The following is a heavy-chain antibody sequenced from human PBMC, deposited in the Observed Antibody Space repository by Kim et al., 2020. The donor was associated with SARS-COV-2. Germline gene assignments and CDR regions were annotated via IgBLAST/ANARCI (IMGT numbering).Heavy chain of an antibody. J-gene: IGHJ5*02. CDR3: ARSPARMRGNWFDP. Sequence: SQSFQGIVTITRYTSASTAYMELSSLRSEDTAVYYCARSPARMRGNWFDPWGQGTLVTVSS. V-gene: IGHV1-3*01.